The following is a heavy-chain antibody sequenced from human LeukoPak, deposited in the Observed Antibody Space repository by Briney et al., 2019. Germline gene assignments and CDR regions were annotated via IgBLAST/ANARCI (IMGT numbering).Heavy chain of an antibody. J-gene: IGHJ4*02. V-gene: IGHV3-23*01. CDR3: AKAPVTSCRGAFCYPFDY. CDR2: ISGSGGST. D-gene: IGHD2-15*01. Sequence: GGSLRLSCAASGFTFSSYAMSWVRQAPGKGLEWVSAISGSGGSTYYADSVKGRFTISRDNSKNTLYLQMNSLRAEDAAVYYCAKAPVTSCRGAFCYPFDYWGQGTLVTVSS. CDR1: GFTFSSYA.